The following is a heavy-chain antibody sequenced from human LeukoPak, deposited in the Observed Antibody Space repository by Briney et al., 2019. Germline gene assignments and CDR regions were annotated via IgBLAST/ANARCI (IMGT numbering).Heavy chain of an antibody. D-gene: IGHD1-1*01. CDR3: AKDSRLERPYSWFDP. Sequence: PGGSLRLSCAASGFTFSSYGMHWVRQAPGKGLEWVAVISYDGSNKYYADSVKGRFTISRDNSKNTLYLQMNSLRAEDTAVYYCAKDSRLERPYSWFDPWGQGTLVTVSS. V-gene: IGHV3-30*18. CDR2: ISYDGSNK. J-gene: IGHJ5*02. CDR1: GFTFSSYG.